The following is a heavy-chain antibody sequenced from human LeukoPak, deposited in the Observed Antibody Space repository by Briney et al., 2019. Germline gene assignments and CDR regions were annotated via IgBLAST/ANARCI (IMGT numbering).Heavy chain of an antibody. CDR1: GFSFSNYG. V-gene: IGHV3-69-1*02. CDR2: ISGSAM. D-gene: IGHD2-15*01. Sequence: GGALRLSCATSGFSFSNYGMSWVRQAPGKGLEWVSLISGSAMYYADSVKGRFTISRDNAKNSLYLQMNSLRAEDTAVYYCARVDRYYCSGGNCYVAFSGWFDPWGQGTLVTVSS. CDR3: ARVDRYYCSGGNCYVAFSGWFDP. J-gene: IGHJ5*02.